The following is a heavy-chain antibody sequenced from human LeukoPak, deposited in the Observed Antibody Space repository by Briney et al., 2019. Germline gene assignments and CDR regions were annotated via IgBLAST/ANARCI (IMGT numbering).Heavy chain of an antibody. J-gene: IGHJ6*03. V-gene: IGHV3-7*01. CDR1: GFTFSSYW. Sequence: GGSLRLSCAASGFTFSSYWMSWVRQAPGKGLEWVANIKQDGSEKYYVDSVKGRFTISRDNAKNSLYLQMNSLRAEDTAVYYCARHIVARNYYYYMDVWGKGTTVTVSS. CDR2: IKQDGSEK. CDR3: ARHIVARNYYYYMDV. D-gene: IGHD2-15*01.